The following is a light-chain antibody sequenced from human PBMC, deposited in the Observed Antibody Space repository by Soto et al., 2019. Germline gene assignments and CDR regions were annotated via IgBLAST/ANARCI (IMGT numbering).Light chain of an antibody. V-gene: IGKV4-1*01. CDR1: QSVLYSSNNKNY. Sequence: DIVMTQSPDSLAVSLGERATINCKSSQSVLYSSNNKNYLAWYQQKPGQPPRLLIYWASIRESVIPDRFSGSGSGTDFTLTISSLQAEDLAVYYCQQYYSTPQLTFGGGTKVEIK. J-gene: IGKJ4*01. CDR2: WAS. CDR3: QQYYSTPQLT.